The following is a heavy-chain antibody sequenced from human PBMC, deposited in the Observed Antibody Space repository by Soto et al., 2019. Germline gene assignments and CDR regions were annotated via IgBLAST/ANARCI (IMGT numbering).Heavy chain of an antibody. J-gene: IGHJ3*02. CDR3: AREIVVAAFDI. CDR2: INPSGGST. D-gene: IGHD3-22*01. Sequence: ASVKVSCKASGGTFTSYYMHWVRQAPGQGLEWMGIINPSGGSTSYAQKFQGRVTMTRDTSTSTVYMELSSLRSEDTAVYYCAREIVVAAFDIWGQGTMVTVSS. CDR1: GGTFTSYY. V-gene: IGHV1-46*01.